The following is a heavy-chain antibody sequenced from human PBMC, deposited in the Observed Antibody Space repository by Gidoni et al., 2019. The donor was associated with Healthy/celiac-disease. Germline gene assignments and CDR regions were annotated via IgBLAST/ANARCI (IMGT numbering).Heavy chain of an antibody. CDR1: GYTFTGYY. CDR2: INPNSGGT. J-gene: IGHJ4*02. Sequence: QVQLVQSGAEVKKPGASVKVSCKASGYTFTGYYMHWVRQAPGQGLEWMGWINPNSGGTNYAQKCQGRVTMTRDTSISTAYMELSRLRSDDTAVYYCARDLGYCSSTSCYSQGDYWGQGTLVTVSS. V-gene: IGHV1-2*02. D-gene: IGHD2-2*02. CDR3: ARDLGYCSSTSCYSQGDY.